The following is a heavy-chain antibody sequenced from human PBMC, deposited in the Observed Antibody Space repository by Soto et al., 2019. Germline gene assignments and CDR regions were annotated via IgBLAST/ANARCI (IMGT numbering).Heavy chain of an antibody. V-gene: IGHV4-30-4*01. CDR3: ARSLDIVAADAFDL. CDR2: ISYSGNT. Sequence: QVQLQESGPGLVKPSQTLSLTCTVSGASIGSGNYYWSWIRQPPGMGLEWIGYISYSGNTYYNPSLECRVALSVDTSKNQFSLSLISVTAADTAVYYCARSLDIVAADAFDLWGQGTVITVSS. D-gene: IGHD5-12*01. CDR1: GASIGSGNYY. J-gene: IGHJ3*01.